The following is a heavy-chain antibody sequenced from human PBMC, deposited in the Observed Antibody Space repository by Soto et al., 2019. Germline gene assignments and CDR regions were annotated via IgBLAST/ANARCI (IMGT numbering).Heavy chain of an antibody. Sequence: EVQLVESGGGLVKPGGSLRLSCAASGFTFTSHTMNSVRQAPGKGLEWVSSISSSSSYIYYADSAKGRFTISRDNAKNSLYLQMNSLRAEDTAVYYCARGIEWLVGGMDVWGQGTTVTVSS. D-gene: IGHD3-3*01. CDR3: ARGIEWLVGGMDV. CDR2: ISSSSSYI. CDR1: GFTFTSHT. J-gene: IGHJ6*02. V-gene: IGHV3-21*01.